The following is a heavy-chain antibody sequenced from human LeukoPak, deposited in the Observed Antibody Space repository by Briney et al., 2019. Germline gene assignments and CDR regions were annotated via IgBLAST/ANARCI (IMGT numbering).Heavy chain of an antibody. V-gene: IGHV3-48*04. Sequence: GGSLRLSCAASGFTFSSYSMNWVRQAPGKGLEWVSHIGRGTTYADSVKGRFTISRDNAKNSVYLQMNSLRAEDTAVYYCARGVIFGVVINFDYWGQGTLVTVSS. J-gene: IGHJ4*02. CDR2: IGRGTT. D-gene: IGHD3-3*01. CDR3: ARGVIFGVVINFDY. CDR1: GFTFSSYS.